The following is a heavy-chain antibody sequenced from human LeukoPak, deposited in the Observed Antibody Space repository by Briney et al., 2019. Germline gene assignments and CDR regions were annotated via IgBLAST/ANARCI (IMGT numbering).Heavy chain of an antibody. D-gene: IGHD2-15*01. CDR1: GFTFSSYS. CDR3: ARDGLVVVAATHHYYMDV. Sequence: GGSLRLSCAASGFTFSSYSMNWVRQAPGKGLEWVSSISSSSSYIYYADSVKGRFTISRDNAKNSLYLQMNSLRAEDTAVYYCARDGLVVVAATHHYYMDVWGKGTTVTISS. J-gene: IGHJ6*03. CDR2: ISSSSSYI. V-gene: IGHV3-21*01.